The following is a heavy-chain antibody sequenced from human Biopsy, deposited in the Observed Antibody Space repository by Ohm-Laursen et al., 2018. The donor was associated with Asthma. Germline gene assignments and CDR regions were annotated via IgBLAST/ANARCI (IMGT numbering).Heavy chain of an antibody. CDR2: ISVYNGNT. D-gene: IGHD3-10*01. J-gene: IGHJ6*02. V-gene: IGHV1-18*01. CDR3: ARAVDYSHYYGIDV. Sequence: SGKVSCKTSGYTFNSAGITWVRQAPGQGLEWMGWISVYNGNTKDAQKLQDRVTMITDTSTSTAYMELRSLRSDDTAVYFCARAVDYSHYYGIDVWGQGTTVTVS. CDR1: GYTFNSAG.